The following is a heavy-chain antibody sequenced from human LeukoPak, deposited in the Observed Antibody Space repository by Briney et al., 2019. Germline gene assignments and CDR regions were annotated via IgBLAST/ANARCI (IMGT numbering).Heavy chain of an antibody. CDR3: ARDQGDASGWFFDY. V-gene: IGHV3-30*03. Sequence: GGSLRLSCAASGFTFSHHHIHWVRQAPGKGLEWVAVIALDGSRKIYADSVKGRFTISRDNSKNTVSLQMNSLGVEDTAVYYCARDQGDASGWFFDYWGQGARVIVSS. J-gene: IGHJ4*02. CDR1: GFTFSHHH. CDR2: IALDGSRK. D-gene: IGHD6-19*01.